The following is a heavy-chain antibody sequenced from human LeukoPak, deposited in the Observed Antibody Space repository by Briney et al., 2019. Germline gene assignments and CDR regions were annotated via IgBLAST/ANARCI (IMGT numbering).Heavy chain of an antibody. CDR3: ARIYYDRGGHYYDY. J-gene: IGHJ4*02. CDR1: GFTFRNYA. Sequence: GGSLRLSCAASGFTFRNYAMHWVRQAPGEGLDYVSAITGDGGTTYYARPVKDRFTISRDNSKNTLYLQMGSLRAEDMAVYYCARIYYDRGGHYYDYWGQGTLVTVSS. V-gene: IGHV3-64*01. D-gene: IGHD3-22*01. CDR2: ITGDGGTT.